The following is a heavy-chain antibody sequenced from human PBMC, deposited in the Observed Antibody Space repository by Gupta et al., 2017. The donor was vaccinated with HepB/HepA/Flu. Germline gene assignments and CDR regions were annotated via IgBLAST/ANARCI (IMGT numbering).Heavy chain of an antibody. CDR2: INPSGGRT. CDR3: ARDRKGYSYGYGIDY. CDR1: GYTFTSYF. Sequence: QVQLVQSGAEVKKPGASVKVSCKASGYTFTSYFMPWVRQAPGQGLEWMGIINPSGGRTTYAPKVQGRVTMTRDTSTSTVYMELSSLRSEDTAMYYCARDRKGYSYGYGIDYWGQGTLVTVSS. J-gene: IGHJ4*02. D-gene: IGHD5-18*01. V-gene: IGHV1-46*01.